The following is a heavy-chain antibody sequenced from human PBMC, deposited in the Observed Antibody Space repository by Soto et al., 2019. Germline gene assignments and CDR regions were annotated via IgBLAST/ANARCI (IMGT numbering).Heavy chain of an antibody. V-gene: IGHV4-31*03. CDR3: ARLKGLWFGDSLFGWFDP. CDR1: GGSISSGGYY. CDR2: IYYSGST. D-gene: IGHD3-10*01. Sequence: PSETLSLTCTVPGGSISSGGYYWSWIRQHPGKGLEWIGYIYYSGSTYYNPSLKSRVTISVDTSKNQFSLKLSSVTAADTAVYFCARLKGLWFGDSLFGWFDPWGQGTLVTVSS. J-gene: IGHJ5*02.